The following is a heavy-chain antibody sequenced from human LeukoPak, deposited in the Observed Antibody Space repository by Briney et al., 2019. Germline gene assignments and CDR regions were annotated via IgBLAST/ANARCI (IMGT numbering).Heavy chain of an antibody. D-gene: IGHD4-17*01. CDR3: AKGSPDYGDYWY. CDR1: GFTFSSYG. Sequence: GRSLRLSCAASGFTFSSYGMHWVRQAPGKGLEWVAVISYDGSNKYYADSVKGRFTISGDNSKNTLYLQMNSLRAEDTAVYYCAKGSPDYGDYWYWGQGTLVTVSS. CDR2: ISYDGSNK. J-gene: IGHJ4*02. V-gene: IGHV3-30*18.